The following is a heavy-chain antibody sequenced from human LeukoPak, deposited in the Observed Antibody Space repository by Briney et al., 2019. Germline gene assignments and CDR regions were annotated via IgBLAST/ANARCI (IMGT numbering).Heavy chain of an antibody. CDR1: GGSFSGYY. Sequence: SETLSLTCAVYGGSFSGYYWGWIRQPPGKGLEWIGEINHSGSTNYNPSLKSRVTISVDTSKNQFSLKLSSVTAADTAVYYCARVRGSGWYFDYWGQGTLVTVSS. D-gene: IGHD6-19*01. CDR2: INHSGST. CDR3: ARVRGSGWYFDY. V-gene: IGHV4-34*01. J-gene: IGHJ4*02.